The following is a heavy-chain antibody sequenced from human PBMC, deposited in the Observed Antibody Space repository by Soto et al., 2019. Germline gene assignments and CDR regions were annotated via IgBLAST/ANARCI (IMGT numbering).Heavy chain of an antibody. V-gene: IGHV3-30-3*01. CDR1: GFTFSSYA. CDR2: ISYDGSNK. CDR3: ARDLGYYYDSSGYSYNYGMDV. Sequence: QVQLVESGGGVVQPGRSLRLSCAASGFTFSSYAMHWVRQAPGKGLEWVAVISYDGSNKYYADSVKGRFTISRDNSKNTLYLQMNRLRAEDTAVYYWARDLGYYYDSSGYSYNYGMDVWGQGTTVTVSS. D-gene: IGHD3-22*01. J-gene: IGHJ6*02.